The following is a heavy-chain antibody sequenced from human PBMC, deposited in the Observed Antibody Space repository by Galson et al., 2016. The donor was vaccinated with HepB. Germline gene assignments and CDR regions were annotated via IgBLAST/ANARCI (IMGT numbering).Heavy chain of an antibody. CDR3: AGEKVAMAGYGGMDV. Sequence: SLRLSCAASGLTFSDYVMHWVRQAPGKGLEWVAVIWSDGSYEDYADSVKGRFSISRDNSKKTLYLQMNSLTAEDMAVYNCAGEKVAMAGYGGMDVWGQGTTVTVSS. CDR2: IWSDGSYE. J-gene: IGHJ6*02. V-gene: IGHV3-33*01. CDR1: GLTFSDYV. D-gene: IGHD3-9*01.